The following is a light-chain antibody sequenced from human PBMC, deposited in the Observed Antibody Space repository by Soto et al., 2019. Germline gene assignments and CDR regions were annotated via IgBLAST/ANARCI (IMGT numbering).Light chain of an antibody. Sequence: SYELTQPPSVSVAPGKTARITCGGTNIGSKSVNWYQQKPGQAPVLVIYYDSDRPSGIPERFSGSNSGNTATLTISRVEAGDEAEYYCQVWDSSSDHVVFGGGTKLTVL. CDR2: YDS. V-gene: IGLV3-21*04. J-gene: IGLJ2*01. CDR1: NIGSKS. CDR3: QVWDSSSDHVV.